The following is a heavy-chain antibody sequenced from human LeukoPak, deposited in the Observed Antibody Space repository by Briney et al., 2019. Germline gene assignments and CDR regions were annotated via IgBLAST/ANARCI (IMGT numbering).Heavy chain of an antibody. D-gene: IGHD4-17*01. V-gene: IGHV1-2*02. CDR3: ARSLTVTTTPLDY. CDR1: GYTFTGYY. J-gene: IGHJ4*02. CDR2: INPNSGST. Sequence: ASVKVSCKASGYTFTGYYLHWVRQAPGQGPEWMGWINPNSGSTNSAQKFPGRVTLTRDTSISTAYMELTSLRSDDTAVYYCARSLTVTTTPLDYWGQGTLVTVSS.